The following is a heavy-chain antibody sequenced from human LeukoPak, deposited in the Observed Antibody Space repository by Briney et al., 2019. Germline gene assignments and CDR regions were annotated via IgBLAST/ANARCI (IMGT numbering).Heavy chain of an antibody. CDR2: INHSGST. CDR1: GDAITSDKYY. J-gene: IGHJ3*02. Sequence: SETLSLTCTVSGDAITSDKYYWGWIRQPPGKGLEWIGEINHSGSTNYNPSLKSRVTISVDTSKNQFSLKLSSVTAADTAVYYCARPVAAGAFDIWGQGTMVTVSS. D-gene: IGHD6-19*01. V-gene: IGHV4-39*07. CDR3: ARPVAAGAFDI.